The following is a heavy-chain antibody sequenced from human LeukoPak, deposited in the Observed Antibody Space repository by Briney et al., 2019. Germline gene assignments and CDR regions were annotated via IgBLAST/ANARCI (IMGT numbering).Heavy chain of an antibody. CDR3: ARGNSGWLDY. V-gene: IGHV3-21*01. Sequence: GGSLRLSCAASAFTFSSYTMNWVRQAPGKGLEWFSSISSTSSYIYYADSVKGRFTISRNNAKNSLYLHMNSLRAEDTAVYYCARGNSGWLDYWGQGTLVTVSS. J-gene: IGHJ4*02. D-gene: IGHD5-12*01. CDR1: AFTFSSYT. CDR2: ISSTSSYI.